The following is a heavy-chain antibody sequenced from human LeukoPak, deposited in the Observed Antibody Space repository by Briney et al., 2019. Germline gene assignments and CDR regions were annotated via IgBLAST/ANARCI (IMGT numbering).Heavy chain of an antibody. D-gene: IGHD4-23*01. CDR1: GFTFSSYS. J-gene: IGHJ4*02. CDR3: AREVGNSRFDF. V-gene: IGHV3-48*04. Sequence: GGSLRLSCAASGFTFSSYSMNWVRQAPGKGLEWVSSISSSSGSTIYYADSVKGRFTISRDNAKNSLFLQMNSLRAEDTAIYYCAREVGNSRFDFWGQGTLVTVSS. CDR2: ISSSSGSTI.